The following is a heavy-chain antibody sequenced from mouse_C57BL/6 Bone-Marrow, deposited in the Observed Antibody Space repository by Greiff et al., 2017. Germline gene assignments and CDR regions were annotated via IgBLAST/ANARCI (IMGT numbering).Heavy chain of an antibody. J-gene: IGHJ4*01. Sequence: EVQLQQSGTVLARPGASVKMSCKTSGYTFTSYWMHWVKQRPGQGLEWIGAIYPGNSDTSYNQKFKGKAKPTAVTSASTAYMELSSLTNEDSAVYYCTSLHVGAMDYWGQGTSVTVSS. V-gene: IGHV1-5*01. CDR1: GYTFTSYW. CDR2: IYPGNSDT. CDR3: TSLHVGAMDY.